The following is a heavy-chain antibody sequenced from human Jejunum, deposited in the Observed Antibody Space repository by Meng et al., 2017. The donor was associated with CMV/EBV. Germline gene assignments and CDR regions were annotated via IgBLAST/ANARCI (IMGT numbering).Heavy chain of an antibody. J-gene: IGHJ4*02. Sequence: SRFTFSNYAMSWVRLAPGKGLEWVSAISGSGGSTYSADSVKGRFTISRDNSKSTFYLQMTSLRAEDTALYYCASHTGTGSRPFGWWGQGTLVTVSS. CDR3: ASHTGTGSRPFGW. CDR2: ISGSGGST. CDR1: RFTFSNYA. D-gene: IGHD4-17*01. V-gene: IGHV3-23*01.